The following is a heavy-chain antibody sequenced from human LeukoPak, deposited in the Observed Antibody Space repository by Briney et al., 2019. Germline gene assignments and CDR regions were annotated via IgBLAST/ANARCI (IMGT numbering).Heavy chain of an antibody. D-gene: IGHD3-9*01. Sequence: ASVKVSCKASGYTFTSYGISWVRQAPGQGLEWMGWISAYNGNTNYAQKLQGRVTMTTDTSTSTAYMELRSLRSDDTAVYYCARGGLRYFAYYGFFDYWGQGTLVTVSS. V-gene: IGHV1-18*01. CDR1: GYTFTSYG. CDR3: ARGGLRYFAYYGFFDY. CDR2: ISAYNGNT. J-gene: IGHJ4*02.